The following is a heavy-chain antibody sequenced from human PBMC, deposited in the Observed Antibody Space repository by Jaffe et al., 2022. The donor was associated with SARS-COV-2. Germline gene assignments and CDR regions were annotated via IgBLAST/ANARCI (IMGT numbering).Heavy chain of an antibody. J-gene: IGHJ4*02. V-gene: IGHV4-61*02. CDR3: AGAVSSSWYRGDDY. Sequence: QVQLQESGPGLVKPSQTLSLTCTVSGGSISSGSYYWSWIRQPAGKGLEWIGRIYTSGSTNYNPSLKSRVTISVDTSKNQFSLKLSSVTAADTAVYYCAGAVSSSWYRGDDYWGQGTLVTVSS. D-gene: IGHD6-13*01. CDR1: GGSISSGSYY. CDR2: IYTSGST.